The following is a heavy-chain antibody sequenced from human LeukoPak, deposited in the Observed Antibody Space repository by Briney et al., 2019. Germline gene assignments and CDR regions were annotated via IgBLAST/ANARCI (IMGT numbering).Heavy chain of an antibody. J-gene: IGHJ6*03. CDR3: ARGSTVTTGYYYYYMDV. Sequence: SETLSLTCTVSGGSISSGSYYGRWLRQPAGTGLEGIGRIYTSGSTNYNPSLKSRVPISVDTSKNQFSLKLSSVTAADTAVYYCARGSTVTTGYYYYYMDVWGKGTTVTISS. D-gene: IGHD4-17*01. CDR1: GGSISSGSYY. V-gene: IGHV4-61*02. CDR2: IYTSGST.